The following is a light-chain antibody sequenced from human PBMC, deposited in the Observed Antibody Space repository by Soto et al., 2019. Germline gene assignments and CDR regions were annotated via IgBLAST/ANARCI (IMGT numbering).Light chain of an antibody. CDR2: AAS. J-gene: IGKJ1*01. Sequence: DIQVTQSPSSLSASVGDRVTITCRASQSICNYLNWYQQKPGKAPKLLIYAASSLQSGVPSRFSGGGAGTDFTLTLSSLQPGDFATYDGQKNYRSPLTFGLGTKVEIK. CDR3: QKNYRSPLT. V-gene: IGKV1-39*01. CDR1: QSICNY.